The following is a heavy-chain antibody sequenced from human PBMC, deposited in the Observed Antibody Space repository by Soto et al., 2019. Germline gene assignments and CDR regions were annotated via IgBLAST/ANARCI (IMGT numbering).Heavy chain of an antibody. J-gene: IGHJ4*02. CDR3: ARGLGVAAAGADS. V-gene: IGHV3-21*01. Sequence: GGSLRLSCAASGFTFSSYSMNWVRQAPGKGLEWVSSISSSSSYIYYADSVKGRFTISRDNAKNSLYLQMNSLRAEDTAVYYCARGLGVAAAGADSWGQGTLVTVSS. D-gene: IGHD6-13*01. CDR2: ISSSSSYI. CDR1: GFTFSSYS.